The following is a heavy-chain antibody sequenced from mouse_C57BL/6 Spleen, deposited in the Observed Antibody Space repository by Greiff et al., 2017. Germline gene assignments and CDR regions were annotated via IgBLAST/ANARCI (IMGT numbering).Heavy chain of an antibody. CDR1: GYTFTDYY. CDR2: INPNNGGT. Sequence: EVQLQQSGPELVKPGASVKISCKASGYTFTDYYMNWVKQSHGKSLEWIGDINPNNGGTSYNQKFKGKATWTVDKSSSTAYMELRSLTSEDSAVYYCARETAQATGFAYWGQGTLVTVSA. D-gene: IGHD3-2*02. V-gene: IGHV1-26*01. CDR3: ARETAQATGFAY. J-gene: IGHJ3*01.